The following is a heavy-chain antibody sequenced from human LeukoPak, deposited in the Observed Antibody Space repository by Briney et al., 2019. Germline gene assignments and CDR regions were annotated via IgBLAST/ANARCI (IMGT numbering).Heavy chain of an antibody. CDR1: GFTFSSYA. D-gene: IGHD3-22*01. V-gene: IGHV3-30-3*01. J-gene: IGHJ4*02. CDR3: ARDCFRDSSGYCDY. Sequence: GRFLRLSCAASGFTFSSYAMHWVRQAPGKGLEWVAVISYDGSNKYYADSVKGRFTISRGNSKNTLYLQMNSLRAEDTAVYYCARDCFRDSSGYCDYWGQGTLVTVSS. CDR2: ISYDGSNK.